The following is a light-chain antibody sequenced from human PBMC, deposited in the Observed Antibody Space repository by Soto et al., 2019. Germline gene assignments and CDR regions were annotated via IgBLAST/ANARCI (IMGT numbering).Light chain of an antibody. CDR3: SSYRTGSAFYV. CDR2: EVR. Sequence: QSVLTQPASVSGSPGQSITISCTGTSSDVGDYNYVSWHQHHPGKAPKLIIYEVRNRPSGVPNRFSGAKSGNTASLTISGLQAEDEADYYCSSYRTGSAFYVFGSGTKVTVL. CDR1: SSDVGDYNY. J-gene: IGLJ1*01. V-gene: IGLV2-14*01.